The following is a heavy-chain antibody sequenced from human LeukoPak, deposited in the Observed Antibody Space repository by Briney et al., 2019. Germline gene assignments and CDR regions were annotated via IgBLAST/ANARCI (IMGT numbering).Heavy chain of an antibody. CDR1: GFTFSTYA. CDR2: ISGSGGST. J-gene: IGHJ4*02. Sequence: GGSLRLSCAASGFTFSTYAMSWVRQAPGKGLEWVSAISGSGGSTYYTDSVKGRFTISRDNSKNTLYLQMNSLRAEDTAVYYCAKETTVTTSSYYFDYWGQGTLVTVSS. D-gene: IGHD4-17*01. CDR3: AKETTVTTSSYYFDY. V-gene: IGHV3-23*01.